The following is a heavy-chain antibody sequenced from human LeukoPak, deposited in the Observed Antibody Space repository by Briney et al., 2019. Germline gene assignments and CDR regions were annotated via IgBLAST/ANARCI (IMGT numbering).Heavy chain of an antibody. CDR3: ARDRYGGNGYFDY. V-gene: IGHV1-2*02. D-gene: IGHD4-23*01. CDR2: INPNSGGT. CDR1: VYTFTCYY. J-gene: IGHJ4*02. Sequence: GASVKVSCKGSVYTFTCYYMHWVRQAPGQELEWMGWINPNSGGTNYAQKVQGRVTMTRDTSISTAYMELSRLRSDDTAVYYCARDRYGGNGYFDYWGQGTLVTVSS.